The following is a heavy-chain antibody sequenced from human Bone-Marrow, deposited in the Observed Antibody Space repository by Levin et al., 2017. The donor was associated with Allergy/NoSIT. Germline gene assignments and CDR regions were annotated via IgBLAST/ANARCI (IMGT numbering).Heavy chain of an antibody. CDR3: ARVLTSYDAFDI. CDR1: GYTFTSYW. CDR2: IYPGDSDT. J-gene: IGHJ3*02. V-gene: IGHV5-51*01. Sequence: GGSLRLSCKGSGYTFTSYWIGWVRQMPGKGLEWMGIIYPGDSDTRYSPSFQGQVTISADKSISTAYLQWSSLKASDTAMYYCARVLTSYDAFDIWGQGTMVTVSS. D-gene: IGHD1-20*01.